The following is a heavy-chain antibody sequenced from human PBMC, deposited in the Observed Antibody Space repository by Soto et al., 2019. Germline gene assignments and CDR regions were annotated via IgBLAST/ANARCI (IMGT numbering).Heavy chain of an antibody. D-gene: IGHD3-9*01. CDR1: GYTFTSYG. V-gene: IGHV1-18*01. CDR3: ARVDLLRYFDWYNYYYGMDV. J-gene: IGHJ6*02. CDR2: ISAYNGNT. Sequence: QVPLVQSGAEVKKPGASVKVSCKASGYTFTSYGISWVRQAPGQGLEWMGWISAYNGNTNYAQKLQGRVTMTTDTSTSTAYMELRSLRSDDTAVYYCARVDLLRYFDWYNYYYGMDVWGQGTTVTVSS.